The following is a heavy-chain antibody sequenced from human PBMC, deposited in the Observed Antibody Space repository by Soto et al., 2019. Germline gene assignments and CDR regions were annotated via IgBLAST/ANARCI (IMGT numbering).Heavy chain of an antibody. CDR2: IIPIFGTA. D-gene: IGHD3-22*01. Sequence: SVKVSCKASGGTFSSYAISWVRQAPGQGLEWMGGIIPIFGTANYAQKFQGRVTITADESTSTAYMELSSLRSEDTAVYYCARVMPPSYTYYYDSSGWARYYFDYWGQGTLVPVSS. J-gene: IGHJ4*02. CDR3: ARVMPPSYTYYYDSSGWARYYFDY. V-gene: IGHV1-69*13. CDR1: GGTFSSYA.